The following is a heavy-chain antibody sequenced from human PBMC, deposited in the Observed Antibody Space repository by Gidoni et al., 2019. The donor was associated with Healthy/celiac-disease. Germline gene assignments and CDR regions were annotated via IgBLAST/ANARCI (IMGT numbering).Heavy chain of an antibody. V-gene: IGHV4-34*01. D-gene: IGHD6-19*01. CDR3: AGAVAGNGMDV. CDR1: GGSFSGYY. CDR2: INHDGSN. Sequence: VQLLQLFACLLQPSETLSRTCAVYGGSFSGYYWSWLRQPPGKGLEWIGEINHDGSNNYYPSLKKRGTITVGTTKNQLSLKQSSETGADTAVDYCAGAVAGNGMDVWGQGTTVTVSS. J-gene: IGHJ6*02.